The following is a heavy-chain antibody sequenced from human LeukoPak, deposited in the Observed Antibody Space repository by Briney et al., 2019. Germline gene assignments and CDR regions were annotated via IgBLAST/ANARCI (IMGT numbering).Heavy chain of an antibody. D-gene: IGHD3-10*01. V-gene: IGHV3-21*01. CDR1: GFTFSSYS. Sequence: GGSLRLSCAASGFTFSSYSMNWVRQAPGKGLEWVSSISSSSSYIYYADSVKGRFTISRDNAKNSLYLQMNSLRAEDTAVYYCARGGSVTLYYYYGMDVWGQGTTVTVSS. J-gene: IGHJ6*02. CDR3: ARGGSVTLYYYYGMDV. CDR2: ISSSSSYI.